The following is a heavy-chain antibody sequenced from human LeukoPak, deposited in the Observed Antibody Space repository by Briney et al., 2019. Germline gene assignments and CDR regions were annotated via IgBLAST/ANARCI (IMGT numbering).Heavy chain of an antibody. CDR3: ARGSIVAPNFDF. CDR1: GFTFSDYY. V-gene: IGHV3-11*04. CDR2: ISSSGSTI. Sequence: GGSLRLSCAASGFTFSDYYMSWIRQAPGKGLEWVSYISSSGSTIYYADSVKGRFTISRDNAKNSLYLQMSSLRAEDSAVYYCARGSIVAPNFDFWGQGTLVTVSS. J-gene: IGHJ4*02. D-gene: IGHD1-26*01.